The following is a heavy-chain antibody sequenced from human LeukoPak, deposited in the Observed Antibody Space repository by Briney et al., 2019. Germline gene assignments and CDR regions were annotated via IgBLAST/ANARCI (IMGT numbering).Heavy chain of an antibody. CDR1: GFTFRRYG. CDR3: AKRLGYYDGSEGYFGF. CDR2: IWYDGRNK. V-gene: IGHV3-30*02. J-gene: IGHJ4*02. D-gene: IGHD3-22*01. Sequence: GGSLRLSCAASGFTFRRYGMHCVRQARGKGLEGVAVIWYDGRNKNSAHSVKGRFTLSRDISKNTLYLKMNTLRAKDRAVYHCAKRLGYYDGSEGYFGFGGQGNRATVS.